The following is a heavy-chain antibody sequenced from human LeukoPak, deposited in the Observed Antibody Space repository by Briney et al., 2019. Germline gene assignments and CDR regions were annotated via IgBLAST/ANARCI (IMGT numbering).Heavy chain of an antibody. CDR3: ARQASPRRDYDKDY. CDR2: IYYSGST. CDR1: GGSFSGYY. Sequence: SETLSLTCAVYGGSFSGYYWGWIRQPPGKGLEWIGSIYYSGSTCYNPSLKSRVTISVDTSKNQFSLKLSSVTAADTAVYYCARQASPRRDYDKDYWGQGTLVTVSS. V-gene: IGHV4-39*01. J-gene: IGHJ4*02. D-gene: IGHD3-22*01.